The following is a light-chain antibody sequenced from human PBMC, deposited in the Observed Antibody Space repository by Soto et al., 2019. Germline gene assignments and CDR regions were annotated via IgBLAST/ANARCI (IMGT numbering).Light chain of an antibody. CDR3: QSYDTSLSSYV. CDR1: SSNIGASID. J-gene: IGLJ1*01. V-gene: IGLV1-40*01. Sequence: QSVLTQPPSVSGAPGQRVTISCTGSSSNIGASIDVHWYQQLPGTAPKLLIYDNTNRPSGVPGRFSGSKSGTSASLAITGLQAEDEADYYCQSYDTSLSSYVFGTGTKVT. CDR2: DNT.